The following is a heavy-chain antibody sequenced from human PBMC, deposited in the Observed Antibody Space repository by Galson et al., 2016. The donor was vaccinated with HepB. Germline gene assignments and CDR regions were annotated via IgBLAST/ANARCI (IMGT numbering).Heavy chain of an antibody. CDR1: GFTFSASV. D-gene: IGHD3-22*01. CDR3: ATDSSDRGYFDY. J-gene: IGHJ4*02. CDR2: ILYDGNNK. Sequence: SLRLSCAASGFTFSASVMHWVRQAPGKGLEWVAVILYDGNNKYHADSVKGRLIIYRDNSKNTLYLQMNSLRDEDTAVYYCATDSSDRGYFDYWGQGTLVTVSS. V-gene: IGHV3-30-3*01.